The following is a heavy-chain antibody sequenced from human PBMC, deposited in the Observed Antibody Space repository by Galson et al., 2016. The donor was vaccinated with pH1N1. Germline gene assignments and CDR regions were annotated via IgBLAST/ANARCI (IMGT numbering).Heavy chain of an antibody. D-gene: IGHD4-17*01. V-gene: IGHV3-30-3*01. J-gene: IGHJ2*01. CDR2: ISYVESNK. CDR3: ARDHVYGDYFERFFDL. Sequence: SLRLSCAASGFTFSHYAMHWVRQAPGKGLEWVVVISYVESNKDYADSVKGRFTVSRDNSKNTLYLQMNSLRAEDTALYYCARDHVYGDYFERFFDLWGRGTLVTVSS. CDR1: GFTFSHYA.